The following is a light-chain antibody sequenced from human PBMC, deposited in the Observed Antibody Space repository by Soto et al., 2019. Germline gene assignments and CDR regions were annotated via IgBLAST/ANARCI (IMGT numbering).Light chain of an antibody. Sequence: QSALTQPPPASGSPGQSVAISCTGTNSDIGNYNFVSWYQQHPGKAPKLMIYEVNKRPSGVPDRFSGSKSGNTASLTVSGLQPEDEADYYCSSYAGSNNLLFGGGTKLTVL. J-gene: IGLJ2*01. V-gene: IGLV2-8*01. CDR1: NSDIGNYNF. CDR2: EVN. CDR3: SSYAGSNNLL.